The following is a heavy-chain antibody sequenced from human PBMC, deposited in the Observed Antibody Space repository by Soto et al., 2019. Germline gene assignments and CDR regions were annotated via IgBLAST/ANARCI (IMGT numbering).Heavy chain of an antibody. Sequence: SETLSLTSTVSGGSISRNYWRWIRQHQGKGLELFGYIYYSGTTNYHPSLKSRFTISVHTSKNQFSLKLSSVTAADTAVYYCAILTKPTAVTTAFRGGYGLDVWGQGTTVTVSS. J-gene: IGHJ6*02. CDR1: GGSISRNY. V-gene: IGHV4-59*01. D-gene: IGHD4-17*01. CDR3: AILTKPTAVTTAFRGGYGLDV. CDR2: IYYSGTT.